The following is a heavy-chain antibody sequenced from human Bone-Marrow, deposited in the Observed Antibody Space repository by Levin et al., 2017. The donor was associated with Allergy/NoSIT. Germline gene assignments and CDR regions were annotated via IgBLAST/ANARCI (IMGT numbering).Heavy chain of an antibody. Sequence: ETLSLTCAASGFTFSSHSMTWVRQAPGKGLEWVSAIDASGAGTVYADSVEGRFAISRDNSKNTLYLQMNSLRAEDTALYYCAKNAATSRANFDYWGQGTLVTVSS. D-gene: IGHD4-11*01. J-gene: IGHJ4*02. V-gene: IGHV3-23*01. CDR1: GFTFSSHS. CDR2: IDASGAGT. CDR3: AKNAATSRANFDY.